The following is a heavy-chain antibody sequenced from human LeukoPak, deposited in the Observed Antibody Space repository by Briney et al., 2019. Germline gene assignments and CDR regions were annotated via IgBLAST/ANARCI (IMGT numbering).Heavy chain of an antibody. CDR3: TRLTMATDYSGMDV. J-gene: IGHJ6*02. D-gene: IGHD3-10*01. CDR1: GFTFSSYA. CDR2: ISYDGSNK. V-gene: IGHV3-30-3*01. Sequence: TGGSLRLSCAASGFTFSSYAMHWVRQAPGKGLEWVAVISYDGSNKYYADSVKGRFTISRDNSKNTLYLQMNSLKTEDTAVYYCTRLTMATDYSGMDVWGQGTTVTVSS.